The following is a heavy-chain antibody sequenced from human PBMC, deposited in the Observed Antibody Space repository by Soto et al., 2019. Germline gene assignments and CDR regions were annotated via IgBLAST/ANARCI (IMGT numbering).Heavy chain of an antibody. Sequence: PGGSLRLSCAASGFTFSSNWMNWVRQAPGKGLEWVANIKQDGSEKYYVDSVKGRFTISRDNAKSSLYLQMNSLRAGDTAVYYCARDRGYCSCGTCYSVLDYWGQGTLVPVSS. J-gene: IGHJ4*02. CDR2: IKQDGSEK. D-gene: IGHD2-15*01. CDR1: GFTFSSNW. V-gene: IGHV3-7*01. CDR3: ARDRGYCSCGTCYSVLDY.